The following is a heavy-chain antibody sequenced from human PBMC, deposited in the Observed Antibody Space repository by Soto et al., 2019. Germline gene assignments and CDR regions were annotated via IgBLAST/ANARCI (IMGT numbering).Heavy chain of an antibody. CDR1: GGYISSYY. Sequence: SETLSLTCTVSGGYISSYYWSWIRQPPGKGLEWIGYMYNTGSTIYNPSLKSRVTISVDTSKNQFSLKLSSVTAADTAVYYCARLYGSRGPFDYWGQGTLVTVSS. D-gene: IGHD6-13*01. J-gene: IGHJ4*02. CDR2: MYNTGST. V-gene: IGHV4-59*12. CDR3: ARLYGSRGPFDY.